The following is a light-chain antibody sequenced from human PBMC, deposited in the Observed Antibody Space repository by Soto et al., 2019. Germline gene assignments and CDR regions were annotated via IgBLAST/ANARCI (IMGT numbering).Light chain of an antibody. CDR2: EVS. V-gene: IGLV2-14*01. CDR1: SSDVGGYNY. J-gene: IGLJ3*02. Sequence: QSVLTQPASVSGSPGQSITISCTGTSSDVGGYNYVSWFQQYPGKAPNLMIYEVSNRPSGVSVRFSGSKSGNTASLTISGLQAEDEADLYCSSFTSSSTWVFGGGTKLTVL. CDR3: SSFTSSSTWV.